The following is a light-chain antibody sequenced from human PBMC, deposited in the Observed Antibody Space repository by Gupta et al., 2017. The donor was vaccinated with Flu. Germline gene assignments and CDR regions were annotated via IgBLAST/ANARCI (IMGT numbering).Light chain of an antibody. CDR3: MIWPSNASRV. Sequence: HPVLTLPPSYSASPGDSALLTCTLPSALNVGNYNIYWYQQKPGSPPRYLLYYYSDSDKGQGSGVPSRFSGSKDASADTGILLSAGLESEDEADYYCMIWPSNASRVFGGGTKLTVL. V-gene: IGLV5-37*01. CDR1: SALNVGNYN. J-gene: IGLJ2*01. CDR2: YYSDSDK.